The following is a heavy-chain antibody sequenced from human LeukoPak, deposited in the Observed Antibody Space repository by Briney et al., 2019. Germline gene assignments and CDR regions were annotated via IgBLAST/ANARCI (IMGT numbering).Heavy chain of an antibody. CDR2: IRYDGSNK. V-gene: IGHV3-30*02. CDR3: AKPPRTPGVPGQYYYHLQL. J-gene: IGHJ6*03. Sequence: GSLRLFCAASGFTFSSYGMHWVRQAPGKGLGWVAFIRYDGSNKYYADSVKGRFTISRDNSKNTLYLQMNSLGTEDTAVYYCAKPPRTPGVPGQYYYHLQLWRKGPRDTISS. D-gene: IGHD1-1*01. CDR1: GFTFSSYG.